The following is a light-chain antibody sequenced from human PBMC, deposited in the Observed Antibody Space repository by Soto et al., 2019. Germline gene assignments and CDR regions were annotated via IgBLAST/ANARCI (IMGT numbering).Light chain of an antibody. CDR3: SSFTSNRIYV. J-gene: IGLJ1*01. CDR1: HNDIGTYDY. V-gene: IGLV2-14*03. CDR2: GVT. Sequence: QSVLTPPPSMSGATGQSITISCTGNHNDIGTYDYVSWYQQHPGRAPRLLIHGVTTRPSGISDRFSASKSGLTASLTISGLQPEDEADYYCSSFTSNRIYVFGPGTKVTVL.